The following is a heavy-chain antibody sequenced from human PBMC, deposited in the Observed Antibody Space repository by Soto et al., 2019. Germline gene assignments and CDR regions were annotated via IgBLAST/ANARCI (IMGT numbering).Heavy chain of an antibody. CDR3: ARGRRPGSYYSLKYYFDY. J-gene: IGHJ4*02. D-gene: IGHD3-10*01. CDR2: INHSGST. CDR1: GGSFSGYY. Sequence: QVQLQQWGAGLLKPSETLSLTCAVYGGSFSGYYWSWIRQPPGKGLEWIGEINHSGSTNYNPSLKSGVTISVDTSKNQFSLKLSSVTAADTAVYYCARGRRPGSYYSLKYYFDYWGQGTLVTVSS. V-gene: IGHV4-34*01.